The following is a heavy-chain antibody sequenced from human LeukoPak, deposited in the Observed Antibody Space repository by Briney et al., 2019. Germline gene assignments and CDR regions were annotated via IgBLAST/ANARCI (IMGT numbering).Heavy chain of an antibody. CDR1: GFTFSSYG. J-gene: IGHJ4*02. CDR2: ISYDGSNK. CDR3: TRSVVTTADFDY. V-gene: IGHV3-30*03. D-gene: IGHD2-21*02. Sequence: GRSLRLSCAASGFTFSSYGMHWVRQAPGKGLEWVAVISYDGSNKYYADSVKGRFTISRDNSKSTLYLHLNIPRPEDTAVYHCTRSVVTTADFDYWGQGTLVTVSS.